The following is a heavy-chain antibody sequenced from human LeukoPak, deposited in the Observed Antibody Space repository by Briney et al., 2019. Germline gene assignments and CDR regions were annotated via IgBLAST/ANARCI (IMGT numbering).Heavy chain of an antibody. CDR3: AREAPPIAAAGFDY. J-gene: IGHJ4*02. Sequence: PSETLSLTCTVSGGSISSYYWGWIRQPPGKGLEWIGYIYYSGSTNYNPSLKSRVTISVDTSKNQFSLKLSSVTAADTAVYYCAREAPPIAAAGFDYWGQGTLVTVSS. D-gene: IGHD6-13*01. CDR2: IYYSGST. V-gene: IGHV4-59*01. CDR1: GGSISSYY.